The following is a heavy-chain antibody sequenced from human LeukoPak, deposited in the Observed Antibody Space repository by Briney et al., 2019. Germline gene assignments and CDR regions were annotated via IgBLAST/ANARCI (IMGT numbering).Heavy chain of an antibody. CDR2: ISTYNGNT. CDR3: AVGDYYYDTRFDY. D-gene: IGHD3-22*01. V-gene: IGHV1-18*03. Sequence: ASVKVSCKASGYTFTSYGISWVRQAPGQGLEWMGWISTYNGNTNYAQKLQGRVTMTTDTSTSTAYMDLNSLRSEDMAVYYCAVGDYYYDTRFDYWGQGTLVTVSS. CDR1: GYTFTSYG. J-gene: IGHJ4*02.